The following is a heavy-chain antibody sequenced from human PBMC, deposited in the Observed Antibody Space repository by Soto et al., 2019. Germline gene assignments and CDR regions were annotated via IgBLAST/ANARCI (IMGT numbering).Heavy chain of an antibody. CDR2: INPSGGST. CDR1: GYTFTSYY. D-gene: IGHD5-12*01. CDR3: ARARATKKRYYYYYGMDV. Sequence: ASVKVSCKASGYTFTSYYMHWVRQAPGQGLEWMGIINPSGGSTSYAQKFQGRVTMTRDTSTSTVYMELSSLRSEDTAVYYCARARATKKRYYYYYGMDVWGQGTTVTVSS. V-gene: IGHV1-46*01. J-gene: IGHJ6*02.